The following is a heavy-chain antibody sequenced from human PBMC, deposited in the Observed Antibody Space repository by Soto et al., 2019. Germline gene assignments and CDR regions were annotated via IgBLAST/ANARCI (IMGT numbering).Heavy chain of an antibody. D-gene: IGHD6-13*01. CDR1: GGSFSGYY. Sequence: LSLTCAVYGGSFSGYYWSWIRQPPGKGLEWIGEINHSGSTNYNPSLKSRVTISVDTSKNQFSLKLSSVTAADTAVYYCASSSWYVATNYYYYGMDVWGQGTTVTVSS. CDR2: INHSGST. CDR3: ASSSWYVATNYYYYGMDV. J-gene: IGHJ6*02. V-gene: IGHV4-34*01.